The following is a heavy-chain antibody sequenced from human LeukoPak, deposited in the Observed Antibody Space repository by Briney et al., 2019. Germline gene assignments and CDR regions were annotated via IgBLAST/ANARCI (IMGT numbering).Heavy chain of an antibody. CDR3: ARDPGNRDSFSI. V-gene: IGHV3-74*01. Sequence: GGSLRLSCAASGYNFSPFWMHWVRQAPGKGLVWVSHINADGSTIVYADSVKGRFTICRYNAKNTLFLQMDSLRAEDTAVYYCARDPGNRDSFSIWGQGTVVTVSS. CDR1: GYNFSPFW. CDR2: INADGSTI. J-gene: IGHJ3*02.